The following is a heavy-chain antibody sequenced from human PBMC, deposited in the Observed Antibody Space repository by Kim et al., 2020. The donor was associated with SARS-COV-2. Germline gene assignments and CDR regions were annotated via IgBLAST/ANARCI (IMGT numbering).Heavy chain of an antibody. Sequence: SETLSLTCTVSGGSISSSSYYWGWIRQPPGKGLEWIGSIYYSGSTYYNPSLKSRVTISVDTSKNQFSLKLSSVTAADTAVYYCARGDGSYYYGSGSYYSYWGQGTLVTVSS. D-gene: IGHD3-10*01. CDR3: ARGDGSYYYGSGSYYSY. J-gene: IGHJ4*02. CDR1: GGSISSSSYY. V-gene: IGHV4-39*07. CDR2: IYYSGST.